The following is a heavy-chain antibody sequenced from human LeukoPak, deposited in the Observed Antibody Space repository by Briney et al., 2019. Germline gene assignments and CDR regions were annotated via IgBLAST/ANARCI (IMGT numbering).Heavy chain of an antibody. CDR2: ISSSGSTI. J-gene: IGHJ4*02. D-gene: IGHD4-17*01. V-gene: IGHV3-11*04. CDR1: GFTFSDYY. Sequence: SGGSLRLSCAASGFTFSDYYMSWIRQAPGKGLEWVSYISSSGSTIYYADSVKGRFTISRDNAKKSLYLQMNSLRAEDTAVYYCARGGAATVKYYGDSYWGQGTLVTVSS. CDR3: ARGGAATVKYYGDSY.